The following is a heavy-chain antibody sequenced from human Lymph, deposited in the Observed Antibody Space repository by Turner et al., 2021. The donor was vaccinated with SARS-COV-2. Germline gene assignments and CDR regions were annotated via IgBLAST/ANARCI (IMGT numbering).Heavy chain of an antibody. J-gene: IGHJ4*02. CDR3: AKMGGVYCSGGNCYSGRLDY. D-gene: IGHD2-15*01. V-gene: IGHV3-30*18. CDR1: GFTFRPYG. CDR2: ISNDGSNK. Sequence: QVQLVESGGGVVQPGRSRRLSCAAYGFTFRPYGMHRVRQAPGKGLEWVAVISNDGSNKYYADSVKGRFTISRDNSKNTLYLQMNSLRAEDTAVYYCAKMGGVYCSGGNCYSGRLDYWGQGTLVTVSS.